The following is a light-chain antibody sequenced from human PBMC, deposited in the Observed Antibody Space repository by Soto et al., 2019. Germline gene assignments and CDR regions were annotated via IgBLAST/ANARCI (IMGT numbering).Light chain of an antibody. J-gene: IGKJ5*01. Sequence: AIQMTQSPSSLSASVGDRVTITCRASQGIRIDLGWYQQKPGKAPKLLIYAASTLQTGVPSRFSGSGSGTDFTLTISSLQPEDFAVYYCQQYKSWPITFGQGTRLENK. V-gene: IGKV1-6*01. CDR2: AAS. CDR3: QQYKSWPIT. CDR1: QGIRID.